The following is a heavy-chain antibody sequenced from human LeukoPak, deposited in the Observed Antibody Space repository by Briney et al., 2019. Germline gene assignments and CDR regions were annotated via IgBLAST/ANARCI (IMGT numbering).Heavy chain of an antibody. CDR3: ARVQGADAFDI. J-gene: IGHJ3*02. D-gene: IGHD1-26*01. CDR2: INPNSGGT. V-gene: IGHV1-2*06. Sequence: ASVKVSCKASGYTLTDYYMHWVRQAPGQGLEWMGRINPNSGGTNYAQKFQGRVTMTRDTSISTVYMELSRLRSDDTAVYYCARVQGADAFDIWGQGTMVTVSS. CDR1: GYTLTDYY.